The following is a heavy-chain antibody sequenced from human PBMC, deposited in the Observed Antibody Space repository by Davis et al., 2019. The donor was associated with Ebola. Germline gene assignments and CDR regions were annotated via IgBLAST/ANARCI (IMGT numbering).Heavy chain of an antibody. CDR1: GYTFTSYY. CDR2: INPSGGST. J-gene: IGHJ4*02. D-gene: IGHD2-15*01. CDR3: ARVEITAYCSGGSCYPDY. Sequence: ASVKVSCKASGYTFTSYYMHWVRQAPGQGLEWMGIINPSGGSTSYAQKFQGRVTMTTDTSTSTAYMELRSLRSDDTAVYYCARVEITAYCSGGSCYPDYWGQGTLVTVSS. V-gene: IGHV1-46*01.